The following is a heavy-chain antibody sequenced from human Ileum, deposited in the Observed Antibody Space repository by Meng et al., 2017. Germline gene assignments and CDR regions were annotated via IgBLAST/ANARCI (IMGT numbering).Heavy chain of an antibody. Sequence: SETLSLTCTVSGDSISSGSYYWSWIRQPAGKGLEWIGRIYTSGSTYTSGSTNYNPSLTSRVSMSVDTSKNQFSLKLSYVTAADTAVYYCARFTVVPAALLYYYYGLDVWGQGTTVTVSS. CDR3: ARFTVVPAALLYYYYGLDV. CDR1: GDSISSGSYY. CDR2: IYTSGSTYTSGST. J-gene: IGHJ6*02. V-gene: IGHV4-61*02. D-gene: IGHD2-2*01.